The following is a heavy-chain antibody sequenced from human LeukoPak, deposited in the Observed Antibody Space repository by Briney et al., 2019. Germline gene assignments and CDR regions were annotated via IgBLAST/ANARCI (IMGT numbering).Heavy chain of an antibody. CDR2: IHPSDGAT. D-gene: IGHD7-27*01. V-gene: IGHV1-46*01. CDR3: ARTVELGQYYFAY. J-gene: IGHJ4*02. Sequence: GASVKVSCKASGGTFSSYAISWVRQGPGQGLEWMGLIHPSDGATSYAQTFQGRVTMTRDTSTSTVYMELSSLRSEDTAVYYCARTVELGQYYFAYWGQGTVLAVSS. CDR1: GGTFSSYA.